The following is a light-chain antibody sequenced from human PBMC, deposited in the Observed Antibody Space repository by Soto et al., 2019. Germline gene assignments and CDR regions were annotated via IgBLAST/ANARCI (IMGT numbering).Light chain of an antibody. CDR3: MQPLQSWT. V-gene: IGKV2-28*01. CDR1: QSLLHSNGYNY. CDR2: LGS. J-gene: IGKJ1*01. Sequence: DIVMTQSPLSLPVTPGDPASISCRSSQSLLHSNGYNYLDWYLQKPGQSPQLLIYLGSNRASGVPVRFSGSGSGTDFTLKISRVEAEDVGVYYCMQPLQSWTFGQGTKVEIK.